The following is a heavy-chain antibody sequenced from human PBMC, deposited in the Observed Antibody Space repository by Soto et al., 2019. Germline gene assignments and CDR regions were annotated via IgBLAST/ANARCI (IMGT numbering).Heavy chain of an antibody. V-gene: IGHV3-15*01. CDR3: TTVNIYKDDSSGHYY. J-gene: IGHJ4*02. D-gene: IGHD3-22*01. CDR2: IKKKADGGTA. CDR1: GFTFSNAW. Sequence: EVQLVESGGGLVKPGGSLRLSCAASGFTFSNAWMNWVRQAPGKGLEWVGRIKKKADGGTADHAAPVKGRFTISRDDSENTLYLQMNSLKTEATAVYYCTTVNIYKDDSSGHYYWGQGTLVTVSS.